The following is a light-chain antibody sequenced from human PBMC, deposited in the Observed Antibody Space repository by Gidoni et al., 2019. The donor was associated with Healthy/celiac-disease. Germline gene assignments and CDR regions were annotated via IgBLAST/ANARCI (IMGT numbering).Light chain of an antibody. Sequence: EIVMTQSPATLSVSPGERATLSCRASQSVSSNLAWYQQEPGQAPRLLMYGASTRATGIPARFSGSGSGTEFTLTISSLQSEDFAVYYCQQYNNWPRTFGQGTKEEIK. V-gene: IGKV3-15*01. CDR2: GAS. CDR1: QSVSSN. CDR3: QQYNNWPRT. J-gene: IGKJ1*01.